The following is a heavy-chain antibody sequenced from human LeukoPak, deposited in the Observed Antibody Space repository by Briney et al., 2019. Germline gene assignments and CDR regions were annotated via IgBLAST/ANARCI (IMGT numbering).Heavy chain of an antibody. D-gene: IGHD3-10*01. CDR1: GYTFTSYG. CDR3: ANPRYSGEAAFDI. J-gene: IGHJ3*02. CDR2: ISAYNGNT. Sequence: RASVKVSCKASGYTFTSYGISWVRQAPGQGLEWMGWISAYNGNTNYAQKLQGRVTMTTDTSTSTAYMELRSLRSDDTAVYYCANPRYSGEAAFDIWGQGTMVTVSS. V-gene: IGHV1-18*01.